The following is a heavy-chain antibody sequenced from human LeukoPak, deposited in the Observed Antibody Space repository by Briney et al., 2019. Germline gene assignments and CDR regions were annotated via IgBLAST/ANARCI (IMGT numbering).Heavy chain of an antibody. D-gene: IGHD3-3*01. CDR1: GLTFNRYW. Sequence: GGSLRLSCVASGLTFNRYWMSWLRQVPGKGLEWVANIRQDGTETHYVDSVKGRFTISRDNAKSSLYLQMNSLRAEDTAVYYCARDCLGSQFWSGYYLGPDNYFDYWGQGSLVTVSS. CDR3: ARDCLGSQFWSGYYLGPDNYFDY. CDR2: IRQDGTET. J-gene: IGHJ4*02. V-gene: IGHV3-7*01.